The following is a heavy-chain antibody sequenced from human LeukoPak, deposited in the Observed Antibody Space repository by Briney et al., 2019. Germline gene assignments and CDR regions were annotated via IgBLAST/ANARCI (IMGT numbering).Heavy chain of an antibody. V-gene: IGHV3-20*04. CDR1: GFTFDDYG. CDR3: ARDYYNILTGYYLF. D-gene: IGHD3-9*01. J-gene: IGHJ4*02. Sequence: PGGSLRLSCAASGFTFDDYGMSWVRQAPGKGLEWVSGINWNGGSTGYADSVKGRFTISRDNAKNSLYLQMNSLRAEDTAVYYCARDYYNILTGYYLFWGQGTLVTVSS. CDR2: INWNGGST.